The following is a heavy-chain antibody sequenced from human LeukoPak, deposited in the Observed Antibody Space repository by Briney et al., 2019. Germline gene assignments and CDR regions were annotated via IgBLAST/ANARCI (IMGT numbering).Heavy chain of an antibody. CDR1: GFTFSDYY. Sequence: GGSLRLSCAASGFTFSDYYMSWIRQAPGRGLEWVSYISSGSRTIFYADSVKGRFTISRDNARNSLYLLMNSLRADDTAVYYCARESITGDRDFDYWGQGTLITVSS. CDR3: ARESITGDRDFDY. V-gene: IGHV3-11*04. D-gene: IGHD7-27*01. CDR2: ISSGSRTI. J-gene: IGHJ4*02.